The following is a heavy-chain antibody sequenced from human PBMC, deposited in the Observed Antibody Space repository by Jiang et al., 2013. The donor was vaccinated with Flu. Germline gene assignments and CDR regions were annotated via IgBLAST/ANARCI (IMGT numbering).Heavy chain of an antibody. CDR2: IFTSGKS. CDR3: TKDDYGDFSYYFDY. J-gene: IGHJ4*02. CDR1: GVTITSESHY. Sequence: TLSLTCTVSGVTITSESHYWSWVRQPAGKGLEWIGRIFTSGKSNYNPSLKGRFTISRDNSKNTLYLQVNSLRPEDTAMYYCTKDDYGDFSYYFDYWGQGTLVTVSS. V-gene: IGHV4-61*02. D-gene: IGHD4-17*01.